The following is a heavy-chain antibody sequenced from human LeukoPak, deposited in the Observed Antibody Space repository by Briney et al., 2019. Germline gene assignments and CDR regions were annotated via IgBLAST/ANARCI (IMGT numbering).Heavy chain of an antibody. CDR2: IKSKTDGGTT. CDR1: GFTFSNAW. J-gene: IGHJ4*02. D-gene: IGHD3-10*01. V-gene: IGHV3-15*01. CDR3: TTAPDIGFGELFSIHPFDY. Sequence: GGSLRLSCAASGFTFSNAWMSWVRQAPGKGLEWVGRIKSKTDGGTTDYAAPVKGRFTISRDDSKNTLYLQMNSLKTEDTAVYYCTTAPDIGFGELFSIHPFDYWGQGTLVTVSS.